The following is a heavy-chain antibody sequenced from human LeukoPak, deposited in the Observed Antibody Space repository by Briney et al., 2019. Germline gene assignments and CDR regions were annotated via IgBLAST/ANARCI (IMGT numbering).Heavy chain of an antibody. D-gene: IGHD4-17*01. J-gene: IGHJ6*02. CDR2: ISYDGSNK. V-gene: IGHV3-30*18. CDR3: AKDTRTTVTNYYGMDV. CDR1: GFTFSSYG. Sequence: GGSLRLSCAASGFTFSSYGTHWVRQAPGKGLEWVAVISYDGSNKYYADSVKGRFTISRDNSKNTLYLQMNSLRAEDTAVYYCAKDTRTTVTNYYGMDVWGQGTTVTVSS.